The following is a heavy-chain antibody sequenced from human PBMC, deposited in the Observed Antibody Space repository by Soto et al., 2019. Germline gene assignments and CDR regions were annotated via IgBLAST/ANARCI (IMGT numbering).Heavy chain of an antibody. CDR3: ARDDYGGQSPPSLAY. CDR1: GYTFTNYY. J-gene: IGHJ4*02. CDR2: INPSAGTT. V-gene: IGHV1-46*01. Sequence: QVQLVQSGAEVKKPGASVKVSCKASGYTFTNYYMHWVRQAPGQGLEWMGIINPSAGTTTYAQRYQGRATMTRDTSTSTVYMELSSLRSEDTAVYYGARDDYGGQSPPSLAYWGQGTLVTVSS. D-gene: IGHD4-17*01.